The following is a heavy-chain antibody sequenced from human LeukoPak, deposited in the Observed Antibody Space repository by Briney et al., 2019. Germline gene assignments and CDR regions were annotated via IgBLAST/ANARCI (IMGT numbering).Heavy chain of an antibody. D-gene: IGHD2-2*01. J-gene: IGHJ4*02. CDR1: GFTFSSYW. CDR2: ISTDGSST. Sequence: GGSLRLSCAASGFTFSSYWMHWVRQAPGKGLVWVSRISTDGSSTTYADSMKGRFTISRDNAKNTLYLEMNSLRAEDTAVYYCARDRYCTTTRCSDYWGQGTLVTVSS. V-gene: IGHV3-74*03. CDR3: ARDRYCTTTRCSDY.